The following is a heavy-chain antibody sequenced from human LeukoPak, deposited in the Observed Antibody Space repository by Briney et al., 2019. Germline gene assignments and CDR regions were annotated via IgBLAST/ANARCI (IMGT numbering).Heavy chain of an antibody. J-gene: IGHJ6*02. V-gene: IGHV3-7*03. D-gene: IGHD3-16*01. Sequence: GGSLRLSCAASGFTFSSYWMNWARQAPGKGLEWVASINHNGNVNYYVDPVKGRFTISRDNDKNSLYLQMSNLRAEDTAVYFCARGGGLDVWGQGTTVTVSS. CDR3: ARGGGLDV. CDR2: INHNGNVN. CDR1: GFTFSSYW.